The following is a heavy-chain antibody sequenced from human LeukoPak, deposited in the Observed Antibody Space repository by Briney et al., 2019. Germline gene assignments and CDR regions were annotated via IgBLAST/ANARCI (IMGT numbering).Heavy chain of an antibody. Sequence: SETLSLTCAVYGGSFSGYYWSWIRQPPGKGLEWIGEINHSGGTNYNPSLKSRVTISVDTSKNQFSLKLSSVTAADTAVYYCASLVLGYCSSTSCPETHYWGQGTLVTVSS. D-gene: IGHD2-2*01. CDR2: INHSGGT. J-gene: IGHJ4*02. CDR3: ASLVLGYCSSTSCPETHY. V-gene: IGHV4-34*01. CDR1: GGSFSGYY.